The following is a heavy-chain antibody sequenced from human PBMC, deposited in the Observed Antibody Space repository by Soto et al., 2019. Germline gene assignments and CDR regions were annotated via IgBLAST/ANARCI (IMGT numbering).Heavy chain of an antibody. V-gene: IGHV1-69*13. CDR2: IIPIFGTA. CDR3: ARVGGSYSEYAFDI. Sequence: SVKVSCKAAGYSFTGYSIHWVRQAPGQGLEWMGGIIPIFGTANYAQKFQGRVTITADESTSTAYMELSSLRSEDTAVYYCARVGGSYSEYAFDIWGQGTMVTVSS. CDR1: GYSFTGYS. D-gene: IGHD1-26*01. J-gene: IGHJ3*02.